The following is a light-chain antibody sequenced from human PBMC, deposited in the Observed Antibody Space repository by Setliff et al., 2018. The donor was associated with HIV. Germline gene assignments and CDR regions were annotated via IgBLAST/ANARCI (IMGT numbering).Light chain of an antibody. CDR3: CSYAGNYVFV. Sequence: QSALAQPRSVSGSPGQSVTFSCTGASSDIGGYNYVSWYQQHPGKAPKLLIYHITKRPSGVPDRFSGFKSGNTASLTISGRQADDEADYYCCSYAGNYVFVFGGGTKV. CDR1: SSDIGGYNY. CDR2: HIT. J-gene: IGLJ1*01. V-gene: IGLV2-11*01.